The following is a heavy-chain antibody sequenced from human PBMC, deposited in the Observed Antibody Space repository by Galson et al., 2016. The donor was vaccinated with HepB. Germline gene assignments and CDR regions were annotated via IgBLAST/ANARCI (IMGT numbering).Heavy chain of an antibody. CDR3: ASYLVQSWAGSDAFVT. V-gene: IGHV4-4*02. CDR1: GGSISNNNW. J-gene: IGHJ3*02. D-gene: IGHD6-13*01. Sequence: SETLSLTCAVSGGSISNNNWWSWVRQPPGKGLEWIGEIYHSGSTNYNPSLKSRVTMSVDKSRNHVSLRLISVTAADTAMYYCASYLVQSWAGSDAFVTWGLGTMVTVSS. CDR2: IYHSGST.